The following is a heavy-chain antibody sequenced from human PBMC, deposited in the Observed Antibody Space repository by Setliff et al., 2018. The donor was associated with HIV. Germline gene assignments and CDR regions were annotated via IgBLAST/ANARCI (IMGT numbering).Heavy chain of an antibody. J-gene: IGHJ4*02. CDR1: GFTFSSYW. D-gene: IGHD1-26*01. Sequence: LRLSCAASGFTFSSYWMSWVRQAPGKGLEWVANIKQDGSEKYYVDSVKGRFTISRDNAKNSLYLQMNSLRAEDTAVYYCAKDAGVGARYYFDYWGQGTLVTVSS. CDR3: AKDAGVGARYYFDY. CDR2: IKQDGSEK. V-gene: IGHV3-7*01.